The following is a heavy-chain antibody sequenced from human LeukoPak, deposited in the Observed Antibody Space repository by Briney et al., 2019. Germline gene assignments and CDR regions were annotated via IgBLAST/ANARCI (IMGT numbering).Heavy chain of an antibody. J-gene: IGHJ6*03. CDR1: GFTFSSYG. Sequence: PGGSLRPSCAASGFTFSSYGMHWVRQAPGKGLEWVAFIRYDGSNKYYADSVKGRFTISRDNSKNTLYLQMNSLRAEDTAVYYCAGITMIVVVARSYMDVWGKGTTVTVSS. CDR2: IRYDGSNK. CDR3: AGITMIVVVARSYMDV. V-gene: IGHV3-30*02. D-gene: IGHD3-22*01.